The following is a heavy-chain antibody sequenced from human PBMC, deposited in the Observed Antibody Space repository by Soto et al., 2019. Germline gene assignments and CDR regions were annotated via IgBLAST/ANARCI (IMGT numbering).Heavy chain of an antibody. J-gene: IGHJ4*02. CDR3: ARHGLSLYSGYERPFEY. CDR2: VDYSGST. Sequence: QVQLQESGPGLVKPSETLSLTCSVSGGSISSYHWSWIRQPPGKGLEWIGYVDYSGSTSYNPSLKSRVTMSVDTSNNESSLKLSSVTAADTAVYYCARHGLSLYSGYERPFEYWGQGTLVTVPS. V-gene: IGHV4-59*08. D-gene: IGHD5-12*01. CDR1: GGSISSYH.